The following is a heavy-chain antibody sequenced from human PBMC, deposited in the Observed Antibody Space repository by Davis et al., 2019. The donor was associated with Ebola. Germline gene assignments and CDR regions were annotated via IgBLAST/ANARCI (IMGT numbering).Heavy chain of an antibody. CDR2: ISAYNGNT. CDR1: GYTFTSYG. J-gene: IGHJ3*02. V-gene: IGHV1-18*01. CDR3: ASGDIVVVVAATGGAFDI. D-gene: IGHD2-15*01. Sequence: AASVKVSCKASGYTFTSYGISWVRQAPGQGLEWMGWISAYNGNTNYAQKFQGRVTITADKSTSTAYMELSSLRSEDTAVYYCASGDIVVVVAATGGAFDIWGQGTMVTVSS.